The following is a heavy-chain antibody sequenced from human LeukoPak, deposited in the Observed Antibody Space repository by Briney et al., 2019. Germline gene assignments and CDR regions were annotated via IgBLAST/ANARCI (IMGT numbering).Heavy chain of an antibody. D-gene: IGHD2-2*01. V-gene: IGHV4-61*02. J-gene: IGHJ4*02. CDR1: GDCVSTADYY. Sequence: SQTLSLTCTVSGDCVSTADYYWHWIRQPAGKGLEWIGRIYTGRTTNYNPSLNSRLSISLDKSKTQLSLMLTSVTAADTAVYHCARGGYCTSTSCSNFDTWGQGILVTVSS. CDR3: ARGGYCTSTSCSNFDT. CDR2: IYTGRTT.